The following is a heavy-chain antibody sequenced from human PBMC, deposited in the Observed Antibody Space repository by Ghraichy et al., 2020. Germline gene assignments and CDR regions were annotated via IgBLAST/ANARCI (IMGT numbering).Heavy chain of an antibody. Sequence: GGSLRLSCAASGFTFSIYAMNWVRQAPGKGPEWVSTISGSGGSTYYTDSVKGRFTISRDNSKNTLYLQMNSLRAEDTAVYYCGKMFCTSTSCSRAYYYGLDVWGQGTTVSVSS. CDR1: GFTFSIYA. D-gene: IGHD2-2*01. V-gene: IGHV3-23*01. CDR2: ISGSGGST. J-gene: IGHJ6*02. CDR3: GKMFCTSTSCSRAYYYGLDV.